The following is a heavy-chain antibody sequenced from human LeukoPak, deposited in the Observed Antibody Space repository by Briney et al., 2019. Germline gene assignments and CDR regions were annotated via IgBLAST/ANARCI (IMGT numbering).Heavy chain of an antibody. D-gene: IGHD5-12*01. CDR1: GDSISNFY. J-gene: IGHJ4*02. V-gene: IGHV4-4*07. Sequence: SETLSLTCTVSGDSISNFYWSWIRQPAGKGLEWIGRIYTSGSTNYNPSLKSRVTMSVDTSKNQFSLKLSSVTAADTAVYYCASSGYSGYDLSYWGQGTLVTVSS. CDR2: IYTSGST. CDR3: ASSGYSGYDLSY.